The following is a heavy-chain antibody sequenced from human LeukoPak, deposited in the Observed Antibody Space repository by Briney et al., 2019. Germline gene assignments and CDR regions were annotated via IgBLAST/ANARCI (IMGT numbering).Heavy chain of an antibody. CDR1: GYIFTVYH. D-gene: IGHD3-3*01. J-gene: IGHJ4*02. V-gene: IGHV1-2*02. Sequence: ASVTVSCEASGYIFTVYHLHWVRQAPGQGLEWMGWINPNTGGTQYAQKFQGRVTMTRDTSITTAYMELSSLRSDDTAVYYCARHTERFLEWLFDYYFDYWGQGTLVTVSS. CDR2: INPNTGGT. CDR3: ARHTERFLEWLFDYYFDY.